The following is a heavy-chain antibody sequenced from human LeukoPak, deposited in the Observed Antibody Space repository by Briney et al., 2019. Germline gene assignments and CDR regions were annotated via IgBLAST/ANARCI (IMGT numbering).Heavy chain of an antibody. D-gene: IGHD3-10*01. Sequence: PSETLSLTCTVSGGSISSYYWSWIRQPPGKGLEWIGHIYYSGSTNYNPSLKSRVTISVDTSKNQFSLKLNSVTAADTAVYYCAIIQAYYGSGSGIDYWGQGTLVTVSS. J-gene: IGHJ4*02. CDR1: GGSISSYY. CDR2: IYYSGST. V-gene: IGHV4-59*01. CDR3: AIIQAYYGSGSGIDY.